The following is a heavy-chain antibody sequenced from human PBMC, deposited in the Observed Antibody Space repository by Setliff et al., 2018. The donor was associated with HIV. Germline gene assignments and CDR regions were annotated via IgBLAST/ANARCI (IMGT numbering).Heavy chain of an antibody. V-gene: IGHV4-59*11. Sequence: PSETLSLTCTVSGGSISSHYWSWIRQPPGKGLEWIGSIYYSGSTNYNPTLKSRVTITVDTSKNQFSLKLSSVTAADTAVCYCARGGTVLPPGAFDIWGQGTMVTVSS. CDR2: IYYSGST. D-gene: IGHD2-15*01. CDR3: ARGGTVLPPGAFDI. J-gene: IGHJ3*02. CDR1: GGSISSHY.